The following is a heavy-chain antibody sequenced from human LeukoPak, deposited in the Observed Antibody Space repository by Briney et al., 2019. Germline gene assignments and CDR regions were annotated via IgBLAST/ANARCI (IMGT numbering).Heavy chain of an antibody. D-gene: IGHD3-10*01. Sequence: GGSLRLSCAASGFTFDDYAMHWVRQAPGKGLEWVSGISWNSGSIGYAASVKGRFTISRDNAKNSLFLQMNSLRAEDTALYYCARDKDYYGSGPLDYWGQGTLVTVSS. J-gene: IGHJ4*02. V-gene: IGHV3-9*01. CDR3: ARDKDYYGSGPLDY. CDR2: ISWNSGSI. CDR1: GFTFDDYA.